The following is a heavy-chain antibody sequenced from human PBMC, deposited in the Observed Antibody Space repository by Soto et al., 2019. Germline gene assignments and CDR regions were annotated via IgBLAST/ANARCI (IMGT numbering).Heavy chain of an antibody. J-gene: IGHJ5*02. CDR2: IYWDDDK. D-gene: IGHD6-19*01. V-gene: IGHV2-5*02. CDR3: AHRQNSGWRRDNWFDP. CDR1: GFSLSTSGVG. Sequence: SGPTLVNPTQSLKLTCTFSGFSLSTSGVGVGWIRQPPGKALEWLALIYWDDDKRYSPSLKSRLTITKDTSKNQVVLTMTNMDPVDTATYYCAHRQNSGWRRDNWFDPWGQGTLVTVSS.